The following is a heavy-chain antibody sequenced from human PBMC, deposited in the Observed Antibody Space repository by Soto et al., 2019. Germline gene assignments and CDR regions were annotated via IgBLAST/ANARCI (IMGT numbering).Heavy chain of an antibody. CDR3: ARDYNDFWSGHFDY. Sequence: GGSLRNSVAAAGFTFSDDRMNRERQAPGKGLEWVASIKYDGNEKNCVDSVKGRFTISRDNAKNSLYLQMNSLRVEDTAVYYCARDYNDFWSGHFDYWGQGALVTVSS. CDR1: GFTFSDDR. D-gene: IGHD3-3*01. J-gene: IGHJ4*02. V-gene: IGHV3-7*01. CDR2: IKYDGNEK.